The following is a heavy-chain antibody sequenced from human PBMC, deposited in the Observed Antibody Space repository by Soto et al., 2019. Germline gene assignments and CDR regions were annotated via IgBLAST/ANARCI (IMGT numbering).Heavy chain of an antibody. CDR2: IYWDGDK. V-gene: IGHV2-5*02. CDR3: AHSRYYYGSGSYSLNGMDV. CDR1: GFSLSTSGVG. D-gene: IGHD3-10*01. J-gene: IGHJ6*02. Sequence: QITLKESGPTLVKPTQTLTLTCTFSGFSLSTSGVGVGWIRQPPGKALEWLALIYWDGDKRYSPSLKSRLTITKDTSKNQVDLTMTNMGPVDTATYYCAHSRYYYGSGSYSLNGMDVWGLGTTVTVSS.